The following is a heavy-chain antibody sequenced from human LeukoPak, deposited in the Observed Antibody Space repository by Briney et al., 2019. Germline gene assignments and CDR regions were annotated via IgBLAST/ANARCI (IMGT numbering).Heavy chain of an antibody. CDR2: ISSSGSTI. Sequence: GGSLRLSCAASGFTFSDYYMSWIRQAPGKGLEWVSYISSSGSTIYYADSVKGRFTISRDNAKNSLYLQMNSLRAEDTAVYYCARVQLELRSVWFDPWGQGTPVTVSS. V-gene: IGHV3-11*04. CDR3: ARVQLELRSVWFDP. D-gene: IGHD1-7*01. CDR1: GFTFSDYY. J-gene: IGHJ5*02.